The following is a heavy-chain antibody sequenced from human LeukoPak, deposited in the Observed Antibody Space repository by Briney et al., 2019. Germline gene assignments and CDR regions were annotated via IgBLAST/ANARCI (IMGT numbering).Heavy chain of an antibody. J-gene: IGHJ4*02. V-gene: IGHV4-39*02. D-gene: IGHD2-15*01. CDR2: IYYSGTT. CDR3: ARLYCSASSCFLDY. CDR1: GGSISSSSHY. Sequence: SETLSLTCTVSGGSISSSSHYWGWIRQPPGKGLEWIGSIYYSGTTYYNPSLKSRVTISVDTSKNHFSLRLSSVTAADTAVYYSARLYCSASSCFLDYWGQGTLVTVSS.